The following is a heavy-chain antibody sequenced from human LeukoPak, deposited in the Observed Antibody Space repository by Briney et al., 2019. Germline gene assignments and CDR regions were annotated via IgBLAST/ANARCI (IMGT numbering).Heavy chain of an antibody. Sequence: SETLSLTCTVSGGSISSYYWSWIRQPPGKGLEWIGYIYTSGSTNYNPSLKSRVTISVDTSKNRFSLKLSSVTAADTAVYYCAVTTVTTFNAFDIWGQGTMVTVSS. D-gene: IGHD4-17*01. CDR3: AVTTVTTFNAFDI. CDR2: IYTSGST. V-gene: IGHV4-4*09. J-gene: IGHJ3*02. CDR1: GGSISSYY.